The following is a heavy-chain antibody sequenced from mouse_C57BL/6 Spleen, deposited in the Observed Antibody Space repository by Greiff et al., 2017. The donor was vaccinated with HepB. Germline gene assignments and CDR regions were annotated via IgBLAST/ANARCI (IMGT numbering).Heavy chain of an antibody. Sequence: VQLQQSGAELARPGASVKLSCKASGYTFTSYGISWVKQRTGQGLEWIGEIYPRSGNTYYNEKFKGKATLTADKSSSTAYMELRSLTFEDSAVYFCARRSYGNLPFDYWGQGTTLTVSS. J-gene: IGHJ2*01. D-gene: IGHD2-1*01. CDR1: GYTFTSYG. CDR3: ARRSYGNLPFDY. V-gene: IGHV1-81*01. CDR2: IYPRSGNT.